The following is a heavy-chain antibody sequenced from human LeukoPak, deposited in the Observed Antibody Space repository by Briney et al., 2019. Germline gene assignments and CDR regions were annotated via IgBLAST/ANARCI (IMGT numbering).Heavy chain of an antibody. D-gene: IGHD6-19*01. CDR3: AREYPNGYSSGWAYYFDY. Sequence: PGGSLRLSCAASGFTVSSNYMSWVRQAPGKGLEWVSVIYSGGSTYYADSVKGRFTISRDNSKNTLYLQMNSLRAEDTAVYYCAREYPNGYSSGWAYYFDYWGQGTLVTVSS. J-gene: IGHJ4*02. CDR2: IYSGGST. V-gene: IGHV3-53*01. CDR1: GFTVSSNY.